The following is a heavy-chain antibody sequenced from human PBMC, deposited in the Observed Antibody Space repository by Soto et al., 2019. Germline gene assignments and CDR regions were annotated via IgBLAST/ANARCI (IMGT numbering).Heavy chain of an antibody. J-gene: IGHJ4*02. CDR1: GFTFSSYS. CDR3: AKDLVGSNADYYDY. D-gene: IGHD2-15*01. Sequence: GESLKISCAASGFTFSSYSMNWVRQAPGKGMEWVAAISGSGGSTYYADSVKGRFTISRENSKNTLYLQMNSLRAEDAAVYYCAKDLVGSNADYYDYWGQGTLVTVSS. V-gene: IGHV3-23*01. CDR2: ISGSGGST.